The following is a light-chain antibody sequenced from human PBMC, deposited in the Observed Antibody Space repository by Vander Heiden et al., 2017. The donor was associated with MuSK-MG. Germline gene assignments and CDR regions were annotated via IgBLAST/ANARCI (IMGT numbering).Light chain of an antibody. CDR1: ASDIGAYNY. Sequence: QPALTQPASVSGSPGQSITISCTGTASDIGAYNYVSWYQQHPGTAPKLLIYDVANRPSGVSNRFSGSKSGNTASLTISGLQAEDEALYYCDSFTSSTTVVFGGGTKLTVL. J-gene: IGLJ2*01. V-gene: IGLV2-14*03. CDR3: DSFTSSTTVV. CDR2: DVA.